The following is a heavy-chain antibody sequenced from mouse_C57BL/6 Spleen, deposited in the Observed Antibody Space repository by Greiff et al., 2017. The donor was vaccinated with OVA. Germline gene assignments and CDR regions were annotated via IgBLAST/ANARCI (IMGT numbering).Heavy chain of an antibody. D-gene: IGHD1-1*01. CDR3: ARSHYYGSLYYAMDY. J-gene: IGHJ4*01. Sequence: VQLQQSGPELVKPGASVKISCKASGYTFTDYYMNWVKQSHGKSLEWIGDINPNNGGTSYNQKFKGKATLTVDKSSSTAYMELRSLTSEDSAVYYCARSHYYGSLYYAMDYWGQGTSVTVSS. CDR2: INPNNGGT. CDR1: GYTFTDYY. V-gene: IGHV1-26*01.